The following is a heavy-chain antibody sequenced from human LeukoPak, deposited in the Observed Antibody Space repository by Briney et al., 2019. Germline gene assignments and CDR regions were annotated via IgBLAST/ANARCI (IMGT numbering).Heavy chain of an antibody. CDR1: GYTFTSYY. D-gene: IGHD6-13*01. CDR2: INPSGGST. J-gene: IGHJ6*02. CDR3: ARPIAAAGYYYYYGMDV. V-gene: IGHV1-46*01. Sequence: ASVKVSCKASGYTFTSYYMHWVRQAPGQGLEWMGIINPSGGSTSYAQKFQGRVTITADESTSTAYMELSSLRSEDTAVYYCARPIAAAGYYYYYGMDVWGQGTTVTVSS.